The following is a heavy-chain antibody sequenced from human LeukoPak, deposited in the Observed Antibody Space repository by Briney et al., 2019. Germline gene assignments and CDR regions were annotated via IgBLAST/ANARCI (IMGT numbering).Heavy chain of an antibody. Sequence: PGGSLRLSCAASGFTFSSYSMNWVRQAPGKGLEWVSSISSSSSYIYYADSVKGRFTISRDNAKNSLYLQMNSLRAEDTAVYYCARTGATTGIAFDIWGQGTMVTVSS. CDR3: ARTGATTGIAFDI. CDR2: ISSSSSYI. V-gene: IGHV3-21*01. CDR1: GFTFSSYS. D-gene: IGHD1-26*01. J-gene: IGHJ3*02.